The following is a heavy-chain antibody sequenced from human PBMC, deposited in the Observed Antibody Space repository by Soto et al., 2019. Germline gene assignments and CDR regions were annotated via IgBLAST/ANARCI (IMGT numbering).Heavy chain of an antibody. CDR1: GGSISSSTW. CDR2: ISHSGST. J-gene: IGHJ5*02. Sequence: QVQLQESGPGLVKPSGTLSLTCAVSGGSISSSTWWNWVRQPPGKGLEWIGEISHSGSTNSNPSLKSRVTTSVDKSKTQFSLTLVSVTAADTTIYYCAKRSKRISSLNYTGFDPWGQGTLVTVSS. V-gene: IGHV4-4*02. CDR3: AKRSKRISSLNYTGFDP. D-gene: IGHD6-6*01.